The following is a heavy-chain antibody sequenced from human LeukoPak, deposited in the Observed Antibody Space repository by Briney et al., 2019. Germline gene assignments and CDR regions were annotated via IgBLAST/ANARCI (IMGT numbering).Heavy chain of an antibody. Sequence: GGSLRLSCAASGFTFSSYGMSWVRQAPGKGLEWVSAISGSGGGGSTNYADSVRGRFTISRDNSKNTLYLQMNSLRAEDTALYYCAIGRFSNFDPWGQGTLVTVSS. D-gene: IGHD4-11*01. CDR2: ISGSGGGGST. CDR1: GFTFSSYG. CDR3: AIGRFSNFDP. V-gene: IGHV3-23*01. J-gene: IGHJ5*02.